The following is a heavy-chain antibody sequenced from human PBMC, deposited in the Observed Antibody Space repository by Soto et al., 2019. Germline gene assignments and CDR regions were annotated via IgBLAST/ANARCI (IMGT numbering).Heavy chain of an antibody. D-gene: IGHD6-19*01. CDR1: GFIFSSCG. J-gene: IGHJ4*02. Sequence: QVHLVGSGGGVVQPGRSLRLSCAASGFIFSSCGMHWVRQAPGKRLEWVAVVSYDGINEYHYGDSVKGRFTISRDNSKDAVHLDMNSLRNEDAAVYYCANESSSGWYRTAEHWGQGTLVTVSS. CDR3: ANESSSGWYRTAEH. CDR2: VSYDGINE. V-gene: IGHV3-30*18.